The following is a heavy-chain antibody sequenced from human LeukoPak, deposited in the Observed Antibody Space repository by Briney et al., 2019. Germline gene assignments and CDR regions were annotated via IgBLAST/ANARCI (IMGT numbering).Heavy chain of an antibody. J-gene: IGHJ4*02. V-gene: IGHV4-34*01. CDR2: INHSGST. CDR1: GGSFSGYY. D-gene: IGHD6-13*01. CDR3: ATCGGGIAAAGSLDY. Sequence: SETLSLTCAVYGGSFSGYYWSWIRQPPGKGLEWIGEINHSGSTNYNPSLKSRVTISADTFKNQFSLKLSPVTAADTAVYYCATCGGGIAAAGSLDYWGQGTLVTVSS.